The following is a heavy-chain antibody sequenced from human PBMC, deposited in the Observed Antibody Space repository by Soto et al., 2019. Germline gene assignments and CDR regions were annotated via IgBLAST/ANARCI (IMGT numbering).Heavy chain of an antibody. CDR3: AKDAYSGYGSYNWFDP. J-gene: IGHJ5*02. CDR2: ISGSGDRT. D-gene: IGHD5-12*01. CDR1: GFTVSSYG. Sequence: PGGSLRLSCAVSGFTVSSYGMSWVRQAPGKGLEWVSGISGSGDRTYYADSVKGRFTISRDNAKNTLYLQMNSLRAEDTAVYYCAKDAYSGYGSYNWFDPWGQGTLVTVSS. V-gene: IGHV3-23*01.